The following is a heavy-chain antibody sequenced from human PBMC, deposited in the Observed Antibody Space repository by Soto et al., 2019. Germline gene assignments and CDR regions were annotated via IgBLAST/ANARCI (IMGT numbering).Heavy chain of an antibody. CDR3: TRRLMDSYYYGMDV. J-gene: IGHJ6*02. Sequence: GGSLRLSCAASGFAFSGSAVHWVRQASGKGLEWIGRIRSKTNSYATAYAVSVEGRFTISRDDSKNTAYLVLNSLKTEDTAVYYCTRRLMDSYYYGMDVWGQGTTVTVSS. V-gene: IGHV3-73*01. CDR2: IRSKTNSYAT. D-gene: IGHD2-2*03. CDR1: GFAFSGSA.